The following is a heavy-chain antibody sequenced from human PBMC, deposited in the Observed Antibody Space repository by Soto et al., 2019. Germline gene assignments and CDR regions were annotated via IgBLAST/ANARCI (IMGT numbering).Heavy chain of an antibody. CDR1: GGSISSYY. CDR2: IYYSGST. CDR3: ARHPRVMVRGALKRNWFDP. V-gene: IGHV4-59*08. Sequence: PSETLSLTCTVSGGSISSYYWSWIRQPPGKGLEWIGYIYYSGSTNYNPSLKSRVTISVDTSKNQFSLKLSSVTAADTAVYYCARHPRVMVRGALKRNWFDPWGQGTLVTVSS. D-gene: IGHD3-10*01. J-gene: IGHJ5*02.